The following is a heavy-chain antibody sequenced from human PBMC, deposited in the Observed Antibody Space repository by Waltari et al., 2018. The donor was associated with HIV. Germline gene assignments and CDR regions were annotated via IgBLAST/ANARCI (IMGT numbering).Heavy chain of an antibody. CDR1: GFNFSSYA. Sequence: EVQLLESGGGLVQPGGSLILSCAASGFNFSSYALSWVRQAPGKGLEWVSAISGSGGSTYYADSVKGRFTISRDNSKNTLYLQMNSLRAEDTAVYYCAKGCGSGYYYYGMDVWGQGTTVTVSS. CDR3: AKGCGSGYYYYGMDV. CDR2: ISGSGGST. J-gene: IGHJ6*02. V-gene: IGHV3-23*01. D-gene: IGHD2-21*01.